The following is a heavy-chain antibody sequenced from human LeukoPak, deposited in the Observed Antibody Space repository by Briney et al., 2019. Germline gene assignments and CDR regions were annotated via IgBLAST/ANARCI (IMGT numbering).Heavy chain of an antibody. D-gene: IGHD3-22*01. J-gene: IGHJ6*02. V-gene: IGHV3-23*01. CDR3: ARTLVVVMYYGMDV. CDR2: ISATGITT. CDR1: GFTFSRYA. Sequence: GGSLRLSCAASGFTFSRYAMSWVRQAPGKGLEWVSSISATGITTNYADSVNGRFTISRDNSKNTLYLQMNSLRAEDTAVYYCARTLVVVMYYGMDVWGQGTTVTVSS.